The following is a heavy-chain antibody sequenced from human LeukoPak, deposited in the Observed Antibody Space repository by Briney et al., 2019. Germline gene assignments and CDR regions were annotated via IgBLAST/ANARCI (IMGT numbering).Heavy chain of an antibody. D-gene: IGHD3-22*01. CDR1: GFTFSRFA. J-gene: IGHJ4*02. CDR3: AKAYYYDSSGYYPADY. CDR2: ISGSGGST. V-gene: IGHV3-23*01. Sequence: GGSLRLSCAASGFTFSRFALSWVRQAPGKGLDWVSGISGSGGSTYYADSVKGRFTISRDNSRNTLYLQMNTLRAEDTAVYLCAKAYYYDSSGYYPADYWGQGTLVTVSS.